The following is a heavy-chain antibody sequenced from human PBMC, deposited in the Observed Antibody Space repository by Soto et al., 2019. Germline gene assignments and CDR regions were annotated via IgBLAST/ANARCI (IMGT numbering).Heavy chain of an antibody. CDR1: GGSITIYY. Sequence: SDTLSLTCTVSGGSITIYYWSWIRQPPGKGLEWIGHIYYSGSTNYNPSLKSRATISLDTSKNQFSLKLTTVAAADTAVYYCARTGSRAAIVWGQGTLVTVSS. CDR2: IYYSGST. V-gene: IGHV4-59*01. D-gene: IGHD2-2*02. CDR3: ARTGSRAAIV. J-gene: IGHJ4*02.